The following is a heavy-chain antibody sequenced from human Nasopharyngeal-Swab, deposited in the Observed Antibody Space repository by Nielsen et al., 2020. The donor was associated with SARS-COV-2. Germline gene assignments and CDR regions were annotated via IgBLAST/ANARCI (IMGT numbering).Heavy chain of an antibody. J-gene: IGHJ4*02. CDR3: ARDEMGDLIGYCSSTSGYPDY. V-gene: IGHV3-33*01. D-gene: IGHD2-2*01. CDR2: IWYDGSNK. Sequence: GESLKISCAASGFTFSSYGMHWVRQAPGKGLEWVAVIWYDGSNKYYADSVKGRFTISRDNSKNTLYLQMNSLRAEDTAVYYCARDEMGDLIGYCSSTSGYPDYWGQGTLVTVSS. CDR1: GFTFSSYG.